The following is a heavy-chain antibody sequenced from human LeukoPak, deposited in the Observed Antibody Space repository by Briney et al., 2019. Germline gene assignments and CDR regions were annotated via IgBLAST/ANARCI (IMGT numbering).Heavy chain of an antibody. J-gene: IGHJ4*02. D-gene: IGHD3-22*01. CDR1: GFIFSGSA. V-gene: IGHV3-73*01. CDR2: IGGKPNTYAT. Sequence: GSLRLSCAASGFIFSGSAIHWVRQASGKGLEWVGRIGGKPNTYATVYAASVKGRFTISRDDSKNTTYLQMNSLKTEDTAVYYCTRLWHYYDSSGYYYSDHWGQGTLVTVSS. CDR3: TRLWHYYDSSGYYYSDH.